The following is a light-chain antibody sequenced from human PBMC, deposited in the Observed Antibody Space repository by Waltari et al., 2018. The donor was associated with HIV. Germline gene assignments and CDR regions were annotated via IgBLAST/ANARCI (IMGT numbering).Light chain of an antibody. CDR2: EVT. CDR1: SSDVGGYNF. Sequence: QSALTQPPSAPGSPGQSVTISCTGTSSDVGGYNFVSWYQQHPGKAPKLMIFEVTKRPSGVPARFSGSKTGNTASLTVSGLQADDEADYYCSSYAGGNNLVFGGGTKLTVL. CDR3: SSYAGGNNLV. V-gene: IGLV2-8*01. J-gene: IGLJ2*01.